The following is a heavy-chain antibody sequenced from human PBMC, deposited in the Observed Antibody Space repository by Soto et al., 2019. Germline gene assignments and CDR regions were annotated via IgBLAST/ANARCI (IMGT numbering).Heavy chain of an antibody. CDR2: ISSSSSYI. CDR1: GFTFSSYS. D-gene: IGHD6-19*01. CDR3: ASESIAVAGTAYAFDI. V-gene: IGHV3-21*01. Sequence: EVQLVESGGGLVKPGGSLRLSCAASGFTFSSYSMNWVRQAPGKGLEWVSSISSSSSYIYYAVSVKGRFTISRDNAKNSLYLQMNSLRAEDTAVYYCASESIAVAGTAYAFDIWGQGTMVTVSS. J-gene: IGHJ3*02.